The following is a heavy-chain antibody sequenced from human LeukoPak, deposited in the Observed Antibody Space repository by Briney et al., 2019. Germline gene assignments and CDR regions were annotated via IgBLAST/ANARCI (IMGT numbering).Heavy chain of an antibody. J-gene: IGHJ3*02. D-gene: IGHD6-19*01. V-gene: IGHV4-59*01. CDR3: AAQQWLATYAAGGYAFDS. Sequence: SETLSLTCTVTGGSISRYYWSWIRQPPGKGLEWIGYSYSGGITNYNPSLKRRVTISVDTSKNQFSLKLSSATAADTAVYYCAAQQWLATYAAGGYAFDSWGQGTMVTVSS. CDR2: SYSGGIT. CDR1: GGSISRYY.